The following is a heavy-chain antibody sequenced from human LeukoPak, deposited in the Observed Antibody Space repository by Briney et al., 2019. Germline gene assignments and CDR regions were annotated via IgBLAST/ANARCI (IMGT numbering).Heavy chain of an antibody. CDR1: GGSISSYY. V-gene: IGHV4-59*01. J-gene: IGHJ4*02. Sequence: SETLSLTCTVSGGSISSYYWSWIRQPPGKGLEWIGYIYYSGSTNYNPSLKSRVTISVDTSKNQFSLKPSSVTAADTAVYYCGEYYYDSSGYYYEYWGQGTLVTVSS. CDR3: GEYYYDSSGYYYEY. CDR2: IYYSGST. D-gene: IGHD3-22*01.